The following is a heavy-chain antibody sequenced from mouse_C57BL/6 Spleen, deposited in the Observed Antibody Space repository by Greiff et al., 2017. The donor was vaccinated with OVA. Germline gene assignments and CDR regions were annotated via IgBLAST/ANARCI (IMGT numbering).Heavy chain of an antibody. V-gene: IGHV1-64*01. CDR1: GYTFTSYW. D-gene: IGHD1-1*01. CDR2: IHPNSGST. J-gene: IGHJ2*01. CDR3: ARGGSSSYYFDY. Sequence: VQLQQPGAELVKPGASVKLSCKASGYTFTSYWMHWVKQRPGQGLEWIGMIHPNSGSTNYNEKFKSKATLTVDKSSSTAYMQRSSLTSEDAAVYYCARGGSSSYYFDYWGQGTTLTVSS.